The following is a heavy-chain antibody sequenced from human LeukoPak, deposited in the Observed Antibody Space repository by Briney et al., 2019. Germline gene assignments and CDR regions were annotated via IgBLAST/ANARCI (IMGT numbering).Heavy chain of an antibody. V-gene: IGHV3-23*01. CDR2: ISGSGGRT. J-gene: IGHJ5*02. D-gene: IGHD3-22*01. Sequence: PGGSPRLSCAASGFTFSTYAMTWVRQAPGKGLEWVSGISGSGGRTYYADSVKGRFTISRDNSKNTLYLQMNSLRAEDTALYYCAKDTMIVMNYFDPWGQGTLVTVSS. CDR1: GFTFSTYA. CDR3: AKDTMIVMNYFDP.